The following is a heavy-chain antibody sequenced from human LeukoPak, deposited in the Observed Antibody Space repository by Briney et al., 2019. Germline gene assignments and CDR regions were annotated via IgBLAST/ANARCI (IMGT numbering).Heavy chain of an antibody. CDR3: AKDRGGSSQLGDAFDV. D-gene: IGHD2-15*01. CDR2: ISYSSGTI. V-gene: IGHV3-9*01. Sequence: GGSLRLSAVASGFSCDEYARHWVRQAPGNGREWGAGISYSSGTIGYVDSVKGRFTISRDNAKNSLDLQMNSLRAGDTALYYCAKDRGGSSQLGDAFDVWGQGTMVSVSS. J-gene: IGHJ3*01. CDR1: GFSCDEYA.